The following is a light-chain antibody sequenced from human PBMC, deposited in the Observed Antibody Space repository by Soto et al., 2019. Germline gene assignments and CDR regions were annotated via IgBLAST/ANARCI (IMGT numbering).Light chain of an antibody. J-gene: IGKJ1*01. CDR2: AAS. CDR1: QSSSSS. Sequence: IEFSPSPSSLSASVGETITITCRASQSSSSSLNWFQHSPGQPPKLLLFAASNLHAGVPPRFSGSGSGTSFSLTIRSLQPEDFATYYCQQSFNLPRTFGPGTKVDI. V-gene: IGKV1-39*01. CDR3: QQSFNLPRT.